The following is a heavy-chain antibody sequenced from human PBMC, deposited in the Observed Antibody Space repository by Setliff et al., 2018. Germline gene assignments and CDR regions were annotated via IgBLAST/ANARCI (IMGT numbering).Heavy chain of an antibody. CDR3: ARRPHYYDGSAYYYFFDY. J-gene: IGHJ4*02. V-gene: IGHV4-39*01. Sequence: SETLSLTFTVSGGSISSSSYYWGWIRQPPGKGLEWIGSIYSSGSTYYNPSLKSRVTISVDTSKNQFSLKLSSVTTADTAVYYCARRPHYYDGSAYYYFFDYWGQGTLVTVSS. CDR1: GGSISSSSYY. D-gene: IGHD3-22*01. CDR2: IYSSGST.